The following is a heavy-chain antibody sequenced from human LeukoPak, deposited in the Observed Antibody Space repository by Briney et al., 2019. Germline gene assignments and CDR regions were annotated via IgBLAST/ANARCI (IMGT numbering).Heavy chain of an antibody. V-gene: IGHV3-23*01. J-gene: IGHJ5*02. CDR2: ISGSGGST. Sequence: PGWSLRLSCAASGFTFSSDGMSWVRQAPEKELEWFSAISGSGGSTHYADSVKGLFTISRDNSKNTLYLQMNSLRAEDTDVYYCAKEQQWLAYTWFDPWGQGTLVTVSS. CDR1: GFTFSSDG. D-gene: IGHD6-19*01. CDR3: AKEQQWLAYTWFDP.